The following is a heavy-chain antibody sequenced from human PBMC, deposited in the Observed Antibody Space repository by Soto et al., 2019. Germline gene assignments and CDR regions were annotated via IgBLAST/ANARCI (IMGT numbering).Heavy chain of an antibody. V-gene: IGHV3-30*18. CDR2: ISYDGSNK. CDR1: GFTLSSYG. Sequence: QVQLVESGGGVVQPGRSLRLSCAASGFTLSSYGMHWVRQAPGKGLEWVAVISYDGSNKYYADSVKGRFTISRDNSKNTLYLQMNSLRAEDTAVYYCAKLSGAYSGYYYYYYMDVWGKGTTVTVSS. J-gene: IGHJ6*03. CDR3: AKLSGAYSGYYYYYYMDV. D-gene: IGHD4-4*01.